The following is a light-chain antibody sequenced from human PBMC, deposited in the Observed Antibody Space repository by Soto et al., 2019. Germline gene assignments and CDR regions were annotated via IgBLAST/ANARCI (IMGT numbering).Light chain of an antibody. CDR2: DAS. Sequence: EIVLTQSPVTVSLSPGERATLSCMASQSVSSYLAWYQQKPGQAPRLLIYDASNRATGIPARFSGSGSGTDFTLTISSLEPEDFAVYYCQQRSNWPPTFGQGTRLEIK. J-gene: IGKJ5*01. CDR1: QSVSSY. V-gene: IGKV3-11*01. CDR3: QQRSNWPPT.